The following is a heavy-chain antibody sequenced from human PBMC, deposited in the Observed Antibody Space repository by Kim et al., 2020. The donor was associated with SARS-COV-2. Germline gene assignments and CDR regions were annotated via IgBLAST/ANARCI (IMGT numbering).Heavy chain of an antibody. CDR2: IIPIFGPA. J-gene: IGHJ4*02. CDR3: ARLGDYYNSSGQFTGD. CDR1: GGTFSSYA. V-gene: IGHV1-69*13. Sequence: ASVKVSCKASGGTFSSYAVSWVRQAPGQGLEWMGRIIPIFGPAHYAQKFQVRVTITADESTSTAYMELSSLRSDDTAVFYCARLGDYYNSSGQFTGDWGQGTLVTVSS. D-gene: IGHD3-22*01.